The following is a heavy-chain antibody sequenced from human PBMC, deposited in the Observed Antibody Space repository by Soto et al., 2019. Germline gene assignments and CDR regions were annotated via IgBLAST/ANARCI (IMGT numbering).Heavy chain of an antibody. V-gene: IGHV5-10-1*01. J-gene: IGHJ5*02. CDR1: GYSFTSYW. CDR2: IDPSDSYT. Sequence: LGESLKISCKGSGYSFTSYWISWVRQMPGKGLEWMGRIDPSDSYTNYSPSFQGHVTISADKSISTAYLQWSSLKASDTAMYYCARHAPCVTTFYGGAPNWFAPWGQGTLVTVSS. CDR3: ARHAPCVTTFYGGAPNWFAP. D-gene: IGHD3-9*01.